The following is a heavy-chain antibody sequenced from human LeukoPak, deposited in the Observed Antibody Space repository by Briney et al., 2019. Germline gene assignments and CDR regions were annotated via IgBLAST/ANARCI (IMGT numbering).Heavy chain of an antibody. J-gene: IGHJ6*02. V-gene: IGHV4-39*07. CDR2: MYYSGST. CDR3: ARDRTYYYGMDV. Sequence: SETLSLTCTVSGGSISRSSYYWGWVRQPPGKGLEWIGSMYYSGSTNYNPSLKSRVTISVDTSKNQFSLKVSSVTAADTAVYYCARDRTYYYGMDVWGQGTTVTVSS. CDR1: GGSISRSSYY.